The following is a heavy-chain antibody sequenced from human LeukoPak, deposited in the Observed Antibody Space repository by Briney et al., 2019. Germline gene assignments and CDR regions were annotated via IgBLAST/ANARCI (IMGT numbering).Heavy chain of an antibody. V-gene: IGHV1-18*01. CDR2: ISAYNGNT. CDR3: ARDSYGGNWSLGY. D-gene: IGHD4-23*01. CDR1: GSTFTSYG. Sequence: ASVKVSRKASGSTFTSYGISWVRQAPGHGLEWMGCISAYNGNTNYAQKLQGKVTMTTDTSTSTAYMELRSMRSDDTAVYYCARDSYGGNWSLGYWGQGTLVTVSS. J-gene: IGHJ4*02.